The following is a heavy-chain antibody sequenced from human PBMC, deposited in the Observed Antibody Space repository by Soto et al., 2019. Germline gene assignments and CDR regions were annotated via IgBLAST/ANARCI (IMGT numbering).Heavy chain of an antibody. CDR1: GFTFSSYA. J-gene: IGHJ1*01. CDR2: ISGSGGST. D-gene: IGHD6-19*01. Sequence: GGSLRLSCAASGFTFSSYAMSWVRQAPGKGLEWVSAISGSGGSTYYADSVKGRFTISRDNSKNTLYLQMNSLRAEDTAVYYCAKSTGSSGWYDEGYFQHWGQGTLVTVSS. CDR3: AKSTGSSGWYDEGYFQH. V-gene: IGHV3-23*01.